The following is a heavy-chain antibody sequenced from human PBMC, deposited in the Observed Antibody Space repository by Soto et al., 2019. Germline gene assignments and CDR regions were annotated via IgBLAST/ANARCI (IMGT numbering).Heavy chain of an antibody. CDR1: GYRFTTYQ. J-gene: IGHJ3*02. CDR3: ASKTGDDAFDI. CDR2: INPSGGST. D-gene: IGHD2-8*02. V-gene: IGHV1-46*01. Sequence: GASVKVSCKASGYRFTTYQMHWVRQAPGQGLEWMGTINPSGGSTSYAQRFQGRVTMTRDTSTSTVYMQLSSLRSEDTALYYCASKTGDDAFDIWGQGTTVTVSS.